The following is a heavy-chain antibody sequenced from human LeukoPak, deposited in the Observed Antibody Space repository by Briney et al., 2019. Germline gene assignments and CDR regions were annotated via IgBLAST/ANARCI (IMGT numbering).Heavy chain of an antibody. D-gene: IGHD3-16*01. Sequence: SETLSLTCTVSGGSISKSSYYWGWIRQPPGKGLEWIGSIYYSGSTYYNPSLKSRVTISVDTSNNQFSLKLTSVTAADTAVYYCARHPGGSHRGWKYFDSWGQGALVTVSS. V-gene: IGHV4-39*01. J-gene: IGHJ4*02. CDR1: GGSISKSSYY. CDR2: IYYSGST. CDR3: ARHPGGSHRGWKYFDS.